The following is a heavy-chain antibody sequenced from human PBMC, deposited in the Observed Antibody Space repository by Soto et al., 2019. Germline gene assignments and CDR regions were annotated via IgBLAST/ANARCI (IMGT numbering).Heavy chain of an antibody. V-gene: IGHV1-69*13. CDR3: ARDYYKYYDSSGYYRSPAY. J-gene: IGHJ4*02. Sequence: SVKVSCKASGGTFSSYAISWVRQAPGQGLEWMGGIIPIFGTANYAQKFQGRVTITADESTSTAYMELSSLRSEDTAVYYCARDYYKYYDSSGYYRSPAYWGQGTLVTVSS. CDR1: GGTFSSYA. CDR2: IIPIFGTA. D-gene: IGHD3-22*01.